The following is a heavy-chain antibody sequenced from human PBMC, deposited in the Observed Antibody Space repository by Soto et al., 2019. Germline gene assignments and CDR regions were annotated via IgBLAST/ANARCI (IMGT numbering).Heavy chain of an antibody. V-gene: IGHV3-21*01. D-gene: IGHD3-10*01. CDR1: GFTSSSYS. Sequence: GGSLRFSCAASGFTSSSYSMNWVRQAPGKGLEWVSSISSSSSYIYYADSVKGRFTISRDNAKNSLYLQMNSLRAEDTAVYYCARDAFYGSGSHDAFDIWGQGTMVTVSS. CDR3: ARDAFYGSGSHDAFDI. J-gene: IGHJ3*02. CDR2: ISSSSSYI.